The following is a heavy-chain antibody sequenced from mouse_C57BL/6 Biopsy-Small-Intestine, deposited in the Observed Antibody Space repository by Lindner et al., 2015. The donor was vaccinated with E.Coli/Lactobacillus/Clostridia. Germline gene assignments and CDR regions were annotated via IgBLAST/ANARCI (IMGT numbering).Heavy chain of an antibody. CDR1: GYAFTNYL. V-gene: IGHV1-54*01. CDR2: INPGSGGT. CDR3: ARDSDYDGDY. D-gene: IGHD2-4*01. J-gene: IGHJ2*01. Sequence: VQLQESGAELVRPGTSVKVSCKASGYAFTNYLIEWVKQRPGQGLEWIGVINPGSGGTNYNEKFKGKATLTADKSSSTAYMQLSSLTSEDSAVYFCARDSDYDGDYWGQGTTLTVSS.